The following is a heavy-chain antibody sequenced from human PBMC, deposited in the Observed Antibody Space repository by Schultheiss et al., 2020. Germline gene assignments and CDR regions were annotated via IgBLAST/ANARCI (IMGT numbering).Heavy chain of an antibody. CDR3: ARITRDYGGNLVDY. CDR1: GGSISSGGYY. Sequence: SQTLSLTCTVSGGSISSGGYYWSWIRQHPGKGLEWIGYIYYSGSTNYNPSVKTRVTISVDTSKNQFSLNLSSVTAADTAVYYCARITRDYGGNLVDYWGQGTLGTGSA. J-gene: IGHJ4*02. V-gene: IGHV4-31*03. CDR2: IYYSGST. D-gene: IGHD4-23*01.